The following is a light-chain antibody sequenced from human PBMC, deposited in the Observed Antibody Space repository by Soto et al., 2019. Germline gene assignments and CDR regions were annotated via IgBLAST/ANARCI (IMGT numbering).Light chain of an antibody. CDR2: AAS. V-gene: IGKV1-33*01. Sequence: DIQMTQSPSAMSASVGDRVSITCLASQDISDYLAWFQQKPGKVPKRLIYAASNLETGVPSWFSGSGSGTDFTFTISSLQPEDIATYYCQHYHNLPITFGQGTRLEI. J-gene: IGKJ5*01. CDR3: QHYHNLPIT. CDR1: QDISDY.